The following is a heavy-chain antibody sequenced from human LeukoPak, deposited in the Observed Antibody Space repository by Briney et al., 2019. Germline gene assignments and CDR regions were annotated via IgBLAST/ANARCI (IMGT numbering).Heavy chain of an antibody. CDR3: ATPGSYRVMLFDI. Sequence: NPGGSLRLSCAASGFTFSNAWMSWVRQAPGKGLEWVSSISSSSSYIYYADSVKGRFTISRDNAKNSLYLQMNSLRAEDTAVYYCATPGSYRVMLFDIWGQGTMITVSS. J-gene: IGHJ3*02. CDR1: GFTFSNAW. V-gene: IGHV3-21*01. D-gene: IGHD1-26*01. CDR2: ISSSSSYI.